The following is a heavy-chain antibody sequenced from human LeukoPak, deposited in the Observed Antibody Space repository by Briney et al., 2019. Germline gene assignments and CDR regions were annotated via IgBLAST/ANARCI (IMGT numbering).Heavy chain of an antibody. CDR3: ASLPLAAPDVDY. CDR2: ISSSSSYI. V-gene: IGHV3-21*01. Sequence: PGGFLRLSCAASGFTFSSYSMNWVRQAPGKGLEWVSSISSSSSYIYYADSVKGRFTISRDNAKNTLYLQMNSLRAEDTAVYYCASLPLAAPDVDYWGQGTLVTVSS. J-gene: IGHJ4*02. D-gene: IGHD6-13*01. CDR1: GFTFSSYS.